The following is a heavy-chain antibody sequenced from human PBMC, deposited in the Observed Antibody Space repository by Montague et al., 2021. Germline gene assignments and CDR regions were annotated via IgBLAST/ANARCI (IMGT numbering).Heavy chain of an antibody. V-gene: IGHV4-59*01. CDR1: GASISDYY. Sequence: SETLSLTCSVSGASISDYYWSWIRQPPGKGLEWIGYSYYSRRTNYNPSLKSRVTISVDTSMNQFSQKLSSVTAADTAFYYCAVTNPYYYYGMDVWGQGTAVTVSS. CDR2: SYYSRRT. D-gene: IGHD1-14*01. J-gene: IGHJ6*02. CDR3: AVTNPYYYYGMDV.